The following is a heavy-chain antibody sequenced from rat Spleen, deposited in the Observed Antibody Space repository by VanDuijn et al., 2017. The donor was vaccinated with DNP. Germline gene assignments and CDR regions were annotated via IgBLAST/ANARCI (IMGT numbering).Heavy chain of an antibody. V-gene: IGHV5-22*01. J-gene: IGHJ2*01. CDR1: GFTVSDYY. D-gene: IGHD1-6*01. CDR2: VDYEGSST. CDR3: ARPVIYTTDYYGYFDY. Sequence: EVQLVESGGGLVQPGRSLKLSCAASGFTVSDYYMAWVRQAPKTGLEWVASVDYEGSSTYYRDSVKGRFTISRDNAKNTQYLQMDSLRSEDTATYYCARPVIYTTDYYGYFDYWGQGVMVTVSS.